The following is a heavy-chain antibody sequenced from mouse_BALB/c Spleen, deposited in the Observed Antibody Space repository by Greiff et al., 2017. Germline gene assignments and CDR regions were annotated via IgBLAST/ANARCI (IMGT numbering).Heavy chain of an antibody. D-gene: IGHD1-1*01. CDR3: TRERGEDYYGSSYNAMDY. J-gene: IGHJ4*01. V-gene: IGHV1-5*01. Sequence: VQLQQSGTVLARPGASVKMSCKASGYTFTSYWMHWVKQRPGQGLEWIGAIYPGNSDTSYNQKFKGKAKLTAVTSTSTAYMELSSLTNEDSAVYYCTRERGEDYYGSSYNAMDYWGQGTSVTVSS. CDR2: IYPGNSDT. CDR1: GYTFTSYW.